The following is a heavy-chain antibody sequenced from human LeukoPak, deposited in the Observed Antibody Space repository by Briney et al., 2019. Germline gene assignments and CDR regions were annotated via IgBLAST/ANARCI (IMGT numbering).Heavy chain of an antibody. V-gene: IGHV1-46*01. D-gene: IGHD2-2*01. Sequence: ASVTVSCKPSGYTFTRYYMHWVRQAPGQRREGMGIVNPSGGSTSYAQKFQRRVTMTSDTSTSTVYMELSSLRSEDTAVYYCARGTGGSPADDIVVVPAAIKDPWGQGTLVTVSS. CDR1: GYTFTRYY. CDR3: ARGTGGSPADDIVVVPAAIKDP. CDR2: VNPSGGST. J-gene: IGHJ5*02.